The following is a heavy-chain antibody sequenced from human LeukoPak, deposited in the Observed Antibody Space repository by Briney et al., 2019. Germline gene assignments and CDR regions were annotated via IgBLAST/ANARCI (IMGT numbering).Heavy chain of an antibody. J-gene: IGHJ4*02. CDR1: GGSISSYC. CDR3: ARGVLMVYVDY. D-gene: IGHD2-8*01. CDR2: IYYSGST. V-gene: IGHV4-59*12. Sequence: SETLSLTCTVSGGSISSYCWSWIRQPPGKGLEWIGYIYYSGSTYYNPSLKSRVTISVDTSKNQFSLKLSSVTAADTAVYYCARGVLMVYVDYWGQGTLVTVSS.